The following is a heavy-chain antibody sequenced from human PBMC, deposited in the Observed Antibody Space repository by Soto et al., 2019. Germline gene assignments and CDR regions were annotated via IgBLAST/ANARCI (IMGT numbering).Heavy chain of an antibody. J-gene: IGHJ4*02. CDR3: AKDLWGLVVFDY. V-gene: IGHV3-23*01. CDR2: ISGSGGST. CDR1: GFTFSSYA. Sequence: PRGSLRLSCAASGFTFSSYAMSWVRQAPGKGLEWVSAISGSGGSTYYADSVKGRFTISRDNSKNTLYLQMNSLRAEDTAVYYCAKDLWGLVVFDYWGQGTLVTVSS. D-gene: IGHD3-16*01.